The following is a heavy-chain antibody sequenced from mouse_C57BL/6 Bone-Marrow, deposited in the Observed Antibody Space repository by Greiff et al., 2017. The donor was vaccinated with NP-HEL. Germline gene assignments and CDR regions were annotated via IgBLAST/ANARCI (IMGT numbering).Heavy chain of an antibody. D-gene: IGHD1-1*01. Sequence: VQLQESGPELVKPGASVKISCKASGYAFSSSWMNWVKQRPGKGLEWIGRIYPGDGDTNYNGKFKGKATLTADKSSSTAYMQLSSRTSEDSAVYFCAREGEKYYYGSSPYWYFDVWGTGTTVTVYS. CDR3: AREGEKYYYGSSPYWYFDV. CDR2: IYPGDGDT. CDR1: GYAFSSSW. J-gene: IGHJ1*03. V-gene: IGHV1-82*01.